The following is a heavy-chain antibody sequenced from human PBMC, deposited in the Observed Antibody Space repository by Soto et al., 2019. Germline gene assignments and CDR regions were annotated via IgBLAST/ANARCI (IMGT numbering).Heavy chain of an antibody. V-gene: IGHV3-30*18. CDR1: GFTFSSYG. J-gene: IGHJ4*02. CDR3: AKSLASKVRITIFLDY. CDR2: ISYDGSNK. Sequence: GGPLRLSYAASGFTFSSYGMHWVRQAPGKGQEWVAVISYDGSNKYYADSVKGRFTISRDNSKNTLYLQMNSLRAEDTAVYYFAKSLASKVRITIFLDYWGQGTLVTVSS. D-gene: IGHD3-3*01.